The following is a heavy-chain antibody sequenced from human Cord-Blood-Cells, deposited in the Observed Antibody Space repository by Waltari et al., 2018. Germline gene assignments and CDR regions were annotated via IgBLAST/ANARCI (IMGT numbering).Heavy chain of an antibody. D-gene: IGHD6-13*01. CDR2: IYHSGST. V-gene: IGHV4-38-2*02. Sequence: QVQLQESGPGLVKPSETLSLTCTVPGYSISSGYYWGWIRQPPGKGLEWIGSIYHSGSTYYNPSLKSRVTISVDTSKNQFSLKLSSVTAADTAVYYCARVPDLAGYSSIPLFDYWGQGTLVTVSS. CDR3: ARVPDLAGYSSIPLFDY. CDR1: GYSISSGYY. J-gene: IGHJ4*02.